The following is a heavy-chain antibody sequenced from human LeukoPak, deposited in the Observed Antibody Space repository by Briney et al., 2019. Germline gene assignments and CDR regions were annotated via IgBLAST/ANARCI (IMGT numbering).Heavy chain of an antibody. D-gene: IGHD6-19*01. CDR2: ISAYNGDT. CDR1: GYTFTSYG. J-gene: IGHJ4*02. Sequence: ASVKVSCKASGYTFTSYGISWVRQAPGQGPEWMGWISAYNGDTNYAQKLQGRVTMTTDTSTSTAYMELRSLRSDDTAVYYCARDLIGIAVASGKPYYFDYWGQGTLVTVSS. CDR3: ARDLIGIAVASGKPYYFDY. V-gene: IGHV1-18*01.